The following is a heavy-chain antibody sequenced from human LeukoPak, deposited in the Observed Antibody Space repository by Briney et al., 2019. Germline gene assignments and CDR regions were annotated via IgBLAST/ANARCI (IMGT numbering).Heavy chain of an antibody. D-gene: IGHD2-2*01. CDR2: IKQDGSEK. CDR1: GFTFSSYW. V-gene: IGHV3-7*01. Sequence: GGSLRLSCAASGFTFSSYWMSWVRQAPGKGLEWVANIKQDGSEKYYVDSVKGRFTISRDNAKNSLYLQMNSLRAEDTAVYYCARDGQLARSYYYYMDVWGKGTTVTVSS. CDR3: ARDGQLARSYYYYMDV. J-gene: IGHJ6*03.